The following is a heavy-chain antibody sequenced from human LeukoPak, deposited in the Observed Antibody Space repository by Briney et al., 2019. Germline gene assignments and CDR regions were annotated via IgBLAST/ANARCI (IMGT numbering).Heavy chain of an antibody. D-gene: IGHD2-2*01. CDR2: ISAYKGNT. Sequence: SGTLSFKASGYTFTSDGISLLRQPPGQGLEWMGWISAYKGNTNYAQKLQGRGTMTTDTATSTAYMDLRSLRSDDTDVYYCARGLRCSSTSCYGFLSPNEYFQHWGQGTLVTVSS. CDR3: ARGLRCSSTSCYGFLSPNEYFQH. J-gene: IGHJ1*01. V-gene: IGHV1-18*01. CDR1: GYTFTSDG.